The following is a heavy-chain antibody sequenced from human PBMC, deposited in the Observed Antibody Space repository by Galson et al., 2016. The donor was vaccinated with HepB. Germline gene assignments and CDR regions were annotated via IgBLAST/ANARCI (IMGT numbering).Heavy chain of an antibody. V-gene: IGHV3-23*01. CDR1: GFTFSSYA. CDR3: AKGYHIMFTVLDPGGS. J-gene: IGHJ5*02. CDR2: FSNRGTYT. D-gene: IGHD3-16*01. Sequence: SLRLSCAASGFTFSSYAMSWVRQAPGKGLEWVSTFSNRGTYTYYIDSVKGRFTISRDNSRNTAFLQMNSLRPDDTAVYYCAKGYHIMFTVLDPGGSWGQGTLVTVSS.